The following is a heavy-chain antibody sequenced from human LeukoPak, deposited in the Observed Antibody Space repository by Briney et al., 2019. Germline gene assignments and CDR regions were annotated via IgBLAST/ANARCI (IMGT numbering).Heavy chain of an antibody. J-gene: IGHJ4*02. CDR3: ATGFRDPWITIFGVVTFTAFSY. D-gene: IGHD3-3*01. Sequence: ASVKVSCKASGYTFTSYYMHWVRQAPGQGLEWMGIINPSGGSTSYAQKFQGRVTMTEDTSTDTAYMELSSLRSEDTAVYYCATGFRDPWITIFGVVTFTAFSYWGQGTLVTVSS. V-gene: IGHV1-46*01. CDR1: GYTFTSYY. CDR2: INPSGGST.